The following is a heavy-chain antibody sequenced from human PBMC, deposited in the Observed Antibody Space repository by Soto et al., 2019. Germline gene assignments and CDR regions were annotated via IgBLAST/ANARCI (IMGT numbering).Heavy chain of an antibody. D-gene: IGHD3-22*01. CDR3: AILGEWYYYDSSGYSAYYYYGMDV. Sequence: GGSLRLSCAASGFTFSSYSMNWVRQAPGKGLEWVSYISSSSSTIYYADSVKGRFTISRDNAKNSLYLQMNSLRAEDTAVYYCAILGEWYYYDSSGYSAYYYYGMDVWGQGTTVTVSS. CDR1: GFTFSSYS. CDR2: ISSSSSTI. J-gene: IGHJ6*02. V-gene: IGHV3-48*01.